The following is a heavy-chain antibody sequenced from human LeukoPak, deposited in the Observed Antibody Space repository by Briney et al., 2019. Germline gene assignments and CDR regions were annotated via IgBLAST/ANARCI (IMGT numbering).Heavy chain of an antibody. CDR2: IRSKAYGGTT. CDR3: TSTLNSPVVTQDYFDY. J-gene: IGHJ4*02. V-gene: IGHV3-49*03. CDR1: GFTFGDYA. D-gene: IGHD2-21*02. Sequence: GGSLRLSCTASGFTFGDYAMSWFRQAPGKGLEWVGFIRSKAYGGTTEYAASVKGRFTISRDDSKSIAYLQMNSLKTEDTAVYYCTSTLNSPVVTQDYFDYWGQGTLVTVSS.